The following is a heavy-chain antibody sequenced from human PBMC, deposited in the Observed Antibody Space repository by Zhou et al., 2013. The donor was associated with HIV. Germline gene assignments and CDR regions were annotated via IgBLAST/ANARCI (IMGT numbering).Heavy chain of an antibody. V-gene: IGHV1-2*02. CDR3: ARESRDYYGSGSYYIPNWFDP. J-gene: IGHJ5*02. Sequence: QVQLVQSGAEVKKPGSSVKVSCKAAGYRFIYYYIHWVRQAPGQGLEWMGWTNPRSGGTNYAQNFQGRVTMTRDTSISTAYMELSRLRSDDTAVYYCARESRDYYGSGSYYIPNWFDPWGQGTLVTVSS. D-gene: IGHD3-10*01. CDR1: GYRFIYYY. CDR2: TNPRSGGT.